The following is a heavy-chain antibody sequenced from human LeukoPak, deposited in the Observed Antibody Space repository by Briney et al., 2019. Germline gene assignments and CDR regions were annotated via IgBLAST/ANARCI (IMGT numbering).Heavy chain of an antibody. CDR1: GYTFTSYY. J-gene: IGHJ6*03. Sequence: ASVTVSCKSSGYTFTSYYMHWVRQPPGQGLEWMGIINPSYGSTSYAQKFQGRVTMTRDTSTSTVYMELSSLRSEDTAVYYCARVPNPHYDSYMDVGGKGTTVTVSS. D-gene: IGHD1-14*01. V-gene: IGHV1-46*03. CDR3: ARVPNPHYDSYMDV. CDR2: INPSYGST.